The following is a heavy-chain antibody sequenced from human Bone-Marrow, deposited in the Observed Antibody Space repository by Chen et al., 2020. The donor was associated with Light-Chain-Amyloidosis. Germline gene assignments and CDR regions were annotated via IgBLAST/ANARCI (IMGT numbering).Heavy chain of an antibody. CDR3: TGDVRLEWAFY. J-gene: IGHJ4*02. V-gene: IGHV4-39*07. D-gene: IGHD3-3*01. CDR1: GGPLSSSSYY. CDR2: IHSSGST. Sequence: QLQLQESGPGLVKPSENLSPPCTVSGGPLSSSSYYWGWIRPPPGKGLEWMGSIHSSGSTYYSPSLKSRVTISVDTSKNQFSLKLDSVTAADTAVYYCTGDVRLEWAFYWGQGILVTVSS.